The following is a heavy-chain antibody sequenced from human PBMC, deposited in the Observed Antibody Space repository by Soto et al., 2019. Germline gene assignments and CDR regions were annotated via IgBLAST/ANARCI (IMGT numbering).Heavy chain of an antibody. J-gene: IGHJ5*02. CDR3: ARGVHYYDSSGFHEEPKCDA. Sequence: PSETLSLTCAVSGYSISSGYYWGWIRQTPGRGLEWIGSIHQSGNTYYNPSLKSRVTISVDTSKNQFSLKLSSVTAADTAVYFCARGVHYYDSSGFHEEPKCDAGGQGTLGTV. CDR2: IHQSGNT. V-gene: IGHV4-38-2*01. CDR1: GYSISSGYY. D-gene: IGHD3-22*01.